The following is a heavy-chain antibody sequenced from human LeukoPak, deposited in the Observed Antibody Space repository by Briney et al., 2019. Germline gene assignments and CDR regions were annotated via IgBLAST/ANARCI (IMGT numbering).Heavy chain of an antibody. Sequence: PSETLSLTCAVYGESFSGYYWSWIRQPPGKGLEWIGEINHSGSTNYNPSLKSRVTISVDTSKNYFSLKLSSVTAADTAVYYCARGGAAADDYYYYGMDVWGQGTTVTASS. D-gene: IGHD6-13*01. V-gene: IGHV4-34*01. CDR1: GESFSGYY. CDR3: ARGGAAADDYYYYGMDV. CDR2: INHSGST. J-gene: IGHJ6*02.